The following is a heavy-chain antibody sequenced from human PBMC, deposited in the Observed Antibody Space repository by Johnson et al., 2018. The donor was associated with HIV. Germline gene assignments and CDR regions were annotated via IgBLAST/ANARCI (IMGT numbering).Heavy chain of an antibody. CDR3: ARDQTNSGSYSTYAFDI. Sequence: QVQLVESGGGLVKPGGSLRLSCVASGFRFSDHYMSWIRQAPGKGLEWVSYISSSGTTIYSADSVKGRFHTSRDNTNNSLYLQMNSLKAEDTAVYYCARDQTNSGSYSTYAFDIWGQGTMVTVSS. V-gene: IGHV3-11*04. J-gene: IGHJ3*02. CDR1: GFRFSDHY. CDR2: ISSSGTTI. D-gene: IGHD1-26*01.